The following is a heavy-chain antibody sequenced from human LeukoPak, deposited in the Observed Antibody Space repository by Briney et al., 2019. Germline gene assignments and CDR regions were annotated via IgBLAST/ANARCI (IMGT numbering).Heavy chain of an antibody. Sequence: PSETLSLTCTVSGGSISSGSDYWSWIRQPAGKGLEWIGRIYTSGSTNYNPSLKSRVTISVDTSKNQFSLKLSSVTAADTAVYYCARDDRYGDFHLVWGKGTTVTVSS. CDR2: IYTSGST. CDR1: GGSISSGSDY. J-gene: IGHJ6*04. CDR3: ARDDRYGDFHLV. D-gene: IGHD4-17*01. V-gene: IGHV4-61*02.